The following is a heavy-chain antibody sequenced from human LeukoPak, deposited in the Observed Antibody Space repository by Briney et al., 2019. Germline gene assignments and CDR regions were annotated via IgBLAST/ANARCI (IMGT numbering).Heavy chain of an antibody. CDR3: ARAYSSSWSGAYFDF. CDR1: GFIFSDHY. Sequence: GGSLRLSCAASGFIFSDHYMDWVRQAPGKGLEWVGRIRNKPNSYTTEYAASVKGRFTISRDDSKKSLYLQMNSLITEDTAVYYCARAYSSSWSGAYFDFWGQGTQVTVSS. V-gene: IGHV3-72*01. D-gene: IGHD6-13*01. J-gene: IGHJ4*02. CDR2: IRNKPNSYTT.